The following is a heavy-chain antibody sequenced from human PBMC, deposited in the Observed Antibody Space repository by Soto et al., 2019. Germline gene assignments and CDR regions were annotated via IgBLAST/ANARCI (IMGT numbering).Heavy chain of an antibody. V-gene: IGHV1-18*04. CDR3: ARSRQYQLLYIGWFDP. CDR1: GYTFTSYG. Sequence: QVQLVQSGAEVKKPGASVKVSCKASGYTFTSYGISWVRQAPGQGLEWMGWISAYNGNTNYAQKLQGRVTMTTDTSTSTAYRELRSLRSDDTAVYYCARSRQYQLLYIGWFDPWGQGTLVTVSS. D-gene: IGHD2-2*02. J-gene: IGHJ5*02. CDR2: ISAYNGNT.